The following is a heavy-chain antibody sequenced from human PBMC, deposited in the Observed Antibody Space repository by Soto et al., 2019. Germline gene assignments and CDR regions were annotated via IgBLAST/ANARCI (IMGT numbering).Heavy chain of an antibody. CDR2: ISYDGSDK. Sequence: QVQLVESGGGVVQPGRSLRLSCAASGFTFSSYGMHWVRQAPGKGLEWVALISYDGSDKYYADSVKCRFTISRDNSKNTLYLQMNSLRVEDTAAYYCGAGQYFSDYWGQGTLVTVSS. V-gene: IGHV3-30*03. J-gene: IGHJ4*02. CDR3: GAGQYFSDY. D-gene: IGHD6-13*01. CDR1: GFTFSSYG.